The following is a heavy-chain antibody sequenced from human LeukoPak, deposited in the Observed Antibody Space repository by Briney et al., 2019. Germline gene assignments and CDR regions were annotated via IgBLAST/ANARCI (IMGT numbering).Heavy chain of an antibody. D-gene: IGHD3-22*01. J-gene: IGHJ4*02. CDR1: GFTVSSNY. Sequence: PGGSLRLSCAVSGFTVSSNYMSWVRQAPGRGLEWVSVIYSDGSTYSADSVRGRFTISRDNSKNTLYLQINSLRAEDTAVYYCARTGNYYDSSGYYGYWGQGTLVTVSS. V-gene: IGHV3-53*01. CDR2: IYSDGST. CDR3: ARTGNYYDSSGYYGY.